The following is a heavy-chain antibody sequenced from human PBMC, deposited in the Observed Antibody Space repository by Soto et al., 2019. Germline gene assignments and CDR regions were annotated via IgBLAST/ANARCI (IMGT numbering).Heavy chain of an antibody. CDR2: IYYSGST. D-gene: IGHD2-21*02. Sequence: SETLSLTCTVSGGSISSSSYYWGWIRQPPGKGLEWIGSIYYSGSTYYNPSLKSRVTISVDTSKNQFSLKLSSVTAADTAVYYCARHPLATAIRYYFDYWGQGTLVTVSS. J-gene: IGHJ4*02. CDR3: ARHPLATAIRYYFDY. V-gene: IGHV4-39*01. CDR1: GGSISSSSYY.